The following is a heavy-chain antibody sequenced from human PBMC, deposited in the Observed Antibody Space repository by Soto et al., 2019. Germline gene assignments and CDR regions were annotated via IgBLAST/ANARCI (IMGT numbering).Heavy chain of an antibody. Sequence: KVSCKASGYTFSDYYMHWVRQAPGQGLEWMGWINPKSGDTSYAQKFQGWVTMTRDTSISTGYMELSRLGSDDTAVYYCARVKDADYRNWFDPWGQGTLVTVSS. CDR3: ARVKDADYRNWFDP. D-gene: IGHD4-17*01. CDR1: GYTFSDYY. CDR2: INPKSGDT. J-gene: IGHJ5*02. V-gene: IGHV1-2*04.